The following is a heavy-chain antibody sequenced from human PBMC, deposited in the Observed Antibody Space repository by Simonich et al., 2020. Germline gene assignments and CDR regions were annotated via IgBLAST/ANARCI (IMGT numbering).Heavy chain of an antibody. CDR3: ARDQGGRAAAATDY. CDR1: GYTFTSYG. D-gene: IGHD6-13*01. CDR2: IRAYKGST. V-gene: IGHV1-18*01. Sequence: QVQLVQSGAEVKKPGASVKVSCKASGYTFTSYGISWVRQAPGQGLEWMGWIRAYKGSTNYAQKLQGRVTMTTDTSTSTADMELRSLRSDDTAVYYGARDQGGRAAAATDYWGQGTLVTVSS. J-gene: IGHJ4*02.